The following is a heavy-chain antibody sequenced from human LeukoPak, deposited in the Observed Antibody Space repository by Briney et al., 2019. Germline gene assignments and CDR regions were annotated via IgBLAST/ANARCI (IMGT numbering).Heavy chain of an antibody. J-gene: IGHJ4*02. D-gene: IGHD3-22*01. CDR1: GFTFGSYG. CDR2: ISPSGDGT. CDR3: AIMHGYYDGSGYWVQ. V-gene: IGHV3-23*01. Sequence: GGSLRLSCAASGFTFGSYGMSWVRQAPGKGLEWVSFISPSGDGTSNADSVEGRFTISRDNPRDTLYLQMNSLRDEDTAGYYCAIMHGYYDGSGYWVQWGQGTLVTVSS.